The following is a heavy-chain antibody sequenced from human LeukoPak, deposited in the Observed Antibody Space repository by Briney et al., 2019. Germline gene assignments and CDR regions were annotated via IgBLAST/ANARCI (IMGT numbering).Heavy chain of an antibody. J-gene: IGHJ4*02. D-gene: IGHD3-10*01. CDR2: ISASGVMT. V-gene: IGHV3-23*01. CDR1: GFTFTNYA. Sequence: GGSLRLSCAASGFTFTNYAMTWVRQAPGKGLEWVSSISASGVMTYYADSVKGRFTISRDNSKNTLYLEMNSLRAEDTAVYYCAKDVGSYYDYWGQGILVTVSS. CDR3: AKDVGSYYDY.